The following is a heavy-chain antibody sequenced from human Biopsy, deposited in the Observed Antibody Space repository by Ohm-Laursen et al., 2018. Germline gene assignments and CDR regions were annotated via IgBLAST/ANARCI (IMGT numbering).Heavy chain of an antibody. CDR2: VYYTGST. D-gene: IGHD3-22*01. CDR3: ARDRGYYSDRTVPGYFDL. CDR1: GDSISSYY. V-gene: IGHV4-59*01. J-gene: IGHJ2*01. Sequence: SQTLSLTCTVSGDSISSYYWSWIRQPPGKGLQWIGYVYYTGSTAYNPSLQSRVTISVDTSKNHFSLRLRSVTAADTAIYYCARDRGYYSDRTVPGYFDLWGRGTLGTVSS.